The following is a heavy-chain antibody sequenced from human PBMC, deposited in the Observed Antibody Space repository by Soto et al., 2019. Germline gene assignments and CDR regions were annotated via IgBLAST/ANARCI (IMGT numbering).Heavy chain of an antibody. Sequence: ASVKVSCKASGYTFTSYGISWVRQAPGQGLEWMGWISAYNGNTNYAQKLQGRVTMTTDTSTSTAYMELRSLRSDDTAVYYCARDLSSTNVLRFLEWGPQPMAFDIWGQGTMVTVSS. CDR2: ISAYNGNT. CDR3: ARDLSSTNVLRFLEWGPQPMAFDI. J-gene: IGHJ3*02. D-gene: IGHD3-3*01. CDR1: GYTFTSYG. V-gene: IGHV1-18*01.